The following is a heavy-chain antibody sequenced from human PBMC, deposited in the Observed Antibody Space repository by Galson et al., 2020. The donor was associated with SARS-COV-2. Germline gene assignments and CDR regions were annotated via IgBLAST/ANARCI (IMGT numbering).Heavy chain of an antibody. Sequence: GESLKISCAASGFTFSSYWMSWVRQAPGKGLEWVANIKQDGSEKYYVDSVKGRFTISRDNAKNSLYLQMNSLRAEDTAVYYCARIGGSSWHWDYWGQGTLVTVSS. V-gene: IGHV3-7*01. D-gene: IGHD6-13*01. CDR3: ARIGGSSWHWDY. J-gene: IGHJ4*02. CDR1: GFTFSSYW. CDR2: IKQDGSEK.